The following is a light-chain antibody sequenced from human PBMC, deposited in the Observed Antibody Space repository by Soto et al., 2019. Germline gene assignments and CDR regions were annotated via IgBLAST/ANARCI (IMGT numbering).Light chain of an antibody. Sequence: QSALTQPASVSGSPGQSITMSCTGTSSDVGSYNLVSWYQQHPGKAPKLMIYEGSKRPSGVSNRFSGSKSGNRASLTISGLQAEDEAGYYCCSYAGSSTLVFGGGTKLTVL. CDR2: EGS. J-gene: IGLJ2*01. CDR1: SSDVGSYNL. CDR3: CSYAGSSTLV. V-gene: IGLV2-23*01.